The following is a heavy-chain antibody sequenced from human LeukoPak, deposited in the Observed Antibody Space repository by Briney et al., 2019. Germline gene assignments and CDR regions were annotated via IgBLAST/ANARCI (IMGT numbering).Heavy chain of an antibody. CDR1: GFTFSNYG. CDR3: ATDRSLSWFDY. D-gene: IGHD2-8*01. CDR2: IYYDGSKK. Sequence: GGSLRLSCAASGFTFSNYGMHWVRQAPGKGLEWVSIIYYDGSKKYYADSVKGRFTVSRDNSKKTLYLQINSLRAEDTAVYYCATDRSLSWFDYWGQGTLVTVSS. J-gene: IGHJ4*02. V-gene: IGHV3-33*01.